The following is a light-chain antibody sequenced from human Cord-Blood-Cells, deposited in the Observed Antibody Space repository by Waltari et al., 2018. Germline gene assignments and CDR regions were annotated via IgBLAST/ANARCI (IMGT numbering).Light chain of an antibody. Sequence: DIQMTQSPSSLSASVGDRVTITCLASQSISSYLNWYQQKPGKAPKLLIYAASSLQSGVPSRFSGSGSGTDFTLTISSLRPEDFATYYCQQSYSTPPYTFGQGTKLEIK. CDR3: QQSYSTPPYT. V-gene: IGKV1-39*01. CDR2: AAS. J-gene: IGKJ2*01. CDR1: QSISSY.